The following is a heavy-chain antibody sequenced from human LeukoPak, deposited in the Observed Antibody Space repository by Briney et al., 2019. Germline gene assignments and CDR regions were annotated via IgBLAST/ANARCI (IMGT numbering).Heavy chain of an antibody. Sequence: GGSLRLSCAASGFTFSSYWMSWVRQAPGKGLEWVANIKQDGSEKYYVDSVKGRFTISRDNAKNSLYLQMNSLRAEDTAVYYCARDCSGGSCYGGFDYWGQGTLVTVSS. CDR3: ARDCSGGSCYGGFDY. CDR2: IKQDGSEK. CDR1: GFTFSSYW. V-gene: IGHV3-7*01. D-gene: IGHD2-15*01. J-gene: IGHJ4*02.